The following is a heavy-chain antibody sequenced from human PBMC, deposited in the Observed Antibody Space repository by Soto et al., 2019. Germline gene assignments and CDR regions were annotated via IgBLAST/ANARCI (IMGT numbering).Heavy chain of an antibody. D-gene: IGHD2-21*01. Sequence: EVQLVESGGGLVQPGESLRLSCAASGLTLSSHWLGWVRQAPGTGLEWVATINQDGTERFYVESMKGRSTISRDTAQNSLYLEVHSLRAEDTALYYCARAINSAYYYWGRGALVTVSS. J-gene: IGHJ4*02. V-gene: IGHV3-7*05. CDR1: GLTLSSHW. CDR3: ARAINSAYYY. CDR2: INQDGTER.